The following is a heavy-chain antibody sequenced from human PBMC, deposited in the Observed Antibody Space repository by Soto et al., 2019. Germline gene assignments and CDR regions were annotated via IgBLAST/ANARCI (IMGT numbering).Heavy chain of an antibody. Sequence: QVKLVQSGAEVKKPGASVKVSCKASGYTFTRSGISWVRQAPGQGLEWMGRISTYNGDTNYAQTFQGRVTMTTDTSTSTVHMEVRSLRSDDTAIYYCAREGVASYYYYGMDVWGQGTPVTVSS. D-gene: IGHD2-15*01. CDR3: AREGVASYYYYGMDV. V-gene: IGHV1-18*01. CDR2: ISTYNGDT. CDR1: GYTFTRSG. J-gene: IGHJ6*02.